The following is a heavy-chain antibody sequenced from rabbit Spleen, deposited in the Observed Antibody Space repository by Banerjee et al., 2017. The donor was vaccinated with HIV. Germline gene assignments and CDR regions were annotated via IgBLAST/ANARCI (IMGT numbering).Heavy chain of an antibody. D-gene: IGHD6-1*01. J-gene: IGHJ3*01. CDR2: IDPVFGIT. CDR1: GFDFSRTG. Sequence: QEQLEESGGGLVQPGGSLTLSCKASGFDFSRTGVSWVRQAPGKGLEWIGYIDPVFGITYYASWVNGRFTISSHNAQNTLYLQLNSLTAADTATYFCVRQLYTYRKAGYAAATRLDLWGPGTLVTVS. V-gene: IGHV1S47*01. CDR3: VRQLYTYRKAGYAAATRLDL.